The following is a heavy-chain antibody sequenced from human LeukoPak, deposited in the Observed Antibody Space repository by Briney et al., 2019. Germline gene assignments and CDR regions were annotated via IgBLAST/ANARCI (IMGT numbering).Heavy chain of an antibody. CDR3: TTDLGLTMIRGVIVS. CDR1: GFTSTNAW. Sequence: PGESLRLSCEASGFTSTNAWMNWVRQAPGKGLAWVGRIKSKGDGETTDYAAPVKGRFTMSRDDSEATLYLQMNYLEAEDTAVYYCTTDLGLTMIRGVIVSWGQGALVTVSS. CDR2: IKSKGDGETT. D-gene: IGHD3-10*01. V-gene: IGHV3-15*01. J-gene: IGHJ4*02.